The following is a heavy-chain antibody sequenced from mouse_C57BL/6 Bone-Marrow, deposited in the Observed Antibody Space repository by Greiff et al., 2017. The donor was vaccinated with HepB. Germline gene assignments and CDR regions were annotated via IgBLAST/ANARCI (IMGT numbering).Heavy chain of an antibody. CDR1: GYTFTSYW. D-gene: IGHD3-2*02. CDR3: ARGSSGYTFAY. V-gene: IGHV1-50*01. CDR2: IDPSDSYT. Sequence: VQLQQSGAELVKPGASVKLSCKASGYTFTSYWMQWVKQRPGQGLEWIGEIDPSDSYTNYNQKFKGKATLTVDTSSSTAYMQLSSLTSEDSAVYYCARGSSGYTFAYWGQGTLVTVSA. J-gene: IGHJ3*01.